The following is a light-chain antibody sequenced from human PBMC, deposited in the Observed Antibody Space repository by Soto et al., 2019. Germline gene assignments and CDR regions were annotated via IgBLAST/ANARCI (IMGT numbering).Light chain of an antibody. V-gene: IGLV2-11*01. J-gene: IGLJ1*01. Sequence: QSALTQPRSVSGSPGQSVTISCTGTSSDVGGYNCVSWYQHHPGKAPKLMIYDVTKRPSGVPDRFSGSKSGNTASLTISGLQAEDEADYYCCSYAGTFYVFGTGTKVTGL. CDR2: DVT. CDR3: CSYAGTFYV. CDR1: SSDVGGYNC.